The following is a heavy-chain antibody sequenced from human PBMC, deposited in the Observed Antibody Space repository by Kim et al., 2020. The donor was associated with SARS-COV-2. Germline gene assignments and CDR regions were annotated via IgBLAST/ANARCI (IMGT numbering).Heavy chain of an antibody. CDR3: ARAYGYYYYYYGMDV. V-gene: IGHV4-59*13. CDR2: IYYSGST. J-gene: IGHJ6*02. D-gene: IGHD4-17*01. CDR1: GGSISSYY. Sequence: SETLSLTCTVSGGSISSYYWSWIRQPPGKGLEWIGYIYYSGSTNYNPSLKSRVTISVDTSKNQFSLKLSSVTAADTAVYYCARAYGYYYYYYGMDVWGQGTTVTVSS.